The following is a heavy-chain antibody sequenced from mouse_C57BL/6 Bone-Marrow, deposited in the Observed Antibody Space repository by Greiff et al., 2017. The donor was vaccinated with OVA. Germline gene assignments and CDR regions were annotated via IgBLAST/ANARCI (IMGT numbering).Heavy chain of an antibody. CDR1: GFTFSDYY. CDR2: INYDGSST. J-gene: IGHJ1*03. Sequence: EVQVVESEGGLVQPGSSMKLSCTASGFTFSDYYMAWVRQVPEKGLEWVANINYDGSSTYYLDSLKSRFIISRDNAKNILYLQMSSLKSEDTATYYCGRDLWYFDVWGTGTTVTVSS. V-gene: IGHV5-16*01. CDR3: GRDLWYFDV.